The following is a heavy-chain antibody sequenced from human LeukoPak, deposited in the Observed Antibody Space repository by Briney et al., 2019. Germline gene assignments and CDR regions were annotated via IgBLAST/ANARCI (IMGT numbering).Heavy chain of an antibody. CDR2: IYYSGST. V-gene: IGHV4-31*03. CDR1: CGSMSSGGYY. CDR3: ARGRGELLFDY. Sequence: SETLSLTCTVSCGSMSSGGYYWSWIRQHPGKGLEWIGYIYYSGSTYYNPSLKSRVTISVDTSKNQFSLKLSSVTAADTAVYYCARGRGELLFDYWGQGTLVTVSS. D-gene: IGHD3-10*01. J-gene: IGHJ4*02.